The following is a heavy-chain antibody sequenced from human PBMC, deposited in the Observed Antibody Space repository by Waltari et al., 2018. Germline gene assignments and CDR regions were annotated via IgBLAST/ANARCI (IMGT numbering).Heavy chain of an antibody. Sequence: EVQLVESGGGLVQTGGSLRLSCAASGFPFSRYELNWVRQAPGKGLEWVSYISSGGSNIFYAESVKGRFTISRDNAKNSLYLQMNSLRVEDTAVYYCTRERSVTGKGNLDYWGQGTLVTVSS. CDR3: TRERSVTGKGNLDY. CDR1: GFPFSRYE. CDR2: ISSGGSNI. V-gene: IGHV3-48*03. D-gene: IGHD3-10*01. J-gene: IGHJ4*02.